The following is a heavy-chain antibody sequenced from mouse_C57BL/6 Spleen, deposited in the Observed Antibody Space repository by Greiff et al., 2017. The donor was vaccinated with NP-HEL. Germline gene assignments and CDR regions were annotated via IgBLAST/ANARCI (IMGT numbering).Heavy chain of an antibody. CDR1: GYAFSSYW. Sequence: QVQLQQSGPELVKPGASVKISCKASGYAFSSYWMNWVKQRPGKGLEWIGQIYPGDGDTNYNGKFKGKATLTADKSSSTAYMQLSSLTSEDSAVYFCAREATTVVGGWYFDVWGTGTTVTVSS. CDR3: AREATTVVGGWYFDV. CDR2: IYPGDGDT. J-gene: IGHJ1*03. V-gene: IGHV1-80*01. D-gene: IGHD1-1*01.